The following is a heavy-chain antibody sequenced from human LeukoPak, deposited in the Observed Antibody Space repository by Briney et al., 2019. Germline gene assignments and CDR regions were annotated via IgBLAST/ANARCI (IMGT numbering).Heavy chain of an antibody. V-gene: IGHV3-7*01. CDR1: GFTFGVSW. Sequence: PGGSLRPSCAASGFTFGVSWMSWVRQAPGKGLEWVGNIKEDGGVKNYVDSVKGRLTISRDNAKSSLFLQMNNLRVEDTAVYYCVKDRGWNTFDYWGQGILVTVSS. CDR3: VKDRGWNTFDY. CDR2: IKEDGGVK. D-gene: IGHD1/OR15-1a*01. J-gene: IGHJ4*02.